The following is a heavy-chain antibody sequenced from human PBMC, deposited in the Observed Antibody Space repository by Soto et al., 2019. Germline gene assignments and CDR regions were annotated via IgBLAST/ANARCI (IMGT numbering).Heavy chain of an antibody. CDR3: ATKARVTNYLYYGMDV. J-gene: IGHJ6*02. V-gene: IGHV3-30*03. CDR2: ISYDGATQ. CDR1: GLTFNTSG. Sequence: PGGSLRLSCEVSGLTFNTSGMHWVRQALGKGLEWLAVISYDGATQYYGDTVKGRFTISRDNSKNTLFLHMGRLRAEDTAMYYCATKARVTNYLYYGMDVWGLGTTVTVSS. D-gene: IGHD2-21*02.